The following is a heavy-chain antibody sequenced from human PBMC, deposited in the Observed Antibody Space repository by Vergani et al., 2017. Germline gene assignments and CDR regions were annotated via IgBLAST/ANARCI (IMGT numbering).Heavy chain of an antibody. D-gene: IGHD6-13*01. CDR2: ISAYNGNT. V-gene: IGHV1-18*01. Sequence: QVQLVQSGAEVKKPGASVKVSCKASGYTFTSYGISWVRQAPGQGLEWMGWISAYNGNTNYAQKLQGRVTMTTDTSTSTAYMELRSVRSDDTAVYYCARRPSGSWYETAPKGYFEDWGQGTLVTVSS. CDR1: GYTFTSYG. J-gene: IGHJ4*02. CDR3: ARRPSGSWYETAPKGYFED.